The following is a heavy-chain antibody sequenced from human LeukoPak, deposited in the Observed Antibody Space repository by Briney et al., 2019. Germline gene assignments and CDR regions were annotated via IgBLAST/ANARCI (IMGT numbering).Heavy chain of an antibody. CDR1: GFTFSTYE. J-gene: IGHJ4*02. CDR3: VSGYRNGVDY. V-gene: IGHV3-48*03. CDR2: ISSGGSAI. Sequence: PGGSLRLSCAVPGFTFSTYEMNWVRQAPGKGLEWVSYISSGGSAIYYADSVRGRFTISRDNARNSLYLQMNSLRIEDTAVYYCVSGYRNGVDYWGQGILVTVSS. D-gene: IGHD5-12*01.